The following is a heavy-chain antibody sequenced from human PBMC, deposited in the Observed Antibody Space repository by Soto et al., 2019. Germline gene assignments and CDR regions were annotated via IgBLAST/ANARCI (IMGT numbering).Heavy chain of an antibody. CDR2: ILYSGNT. Sequence: SETLSLTCNVSGGSIGGYYWNWIRQSPGRGLEWIGSILYSGNTNYNPSLSSRVTISVDPSKNQFSLKVHSVNAADTAIYYCAKSRGITGTTFNWFDSWGQGTKVTVSS. D-gene: IGHD1-20*01. CDR3: AKSRGITGTTFNWFDS. V-gene: IGHV4-59*01. CDR1: GGSIGGYY. J-gene: IGHJ5*01.